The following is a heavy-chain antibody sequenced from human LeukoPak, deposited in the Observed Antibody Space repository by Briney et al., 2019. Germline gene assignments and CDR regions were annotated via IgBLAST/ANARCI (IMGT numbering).Heavy chain of an antibody. V-gene: IGHV3-21*01. CDR1: GFTFSNAW. D-gene: IGHD1-20*01. CDR3: ARDPPFIIGTTFSDY. J-gene: IGHJ4*02. Sequence: GRSLRLSCAASGFTFSNAWMSWVRQAPGKGLEWVSSISTSSTYIYYADSVKGRFTISRDNAKNSLYLQMNSLRAEDTAVYYCARDPPFIIGTTFSDYWGQGTLVTVSS. CDR2: ISTSSTYI.